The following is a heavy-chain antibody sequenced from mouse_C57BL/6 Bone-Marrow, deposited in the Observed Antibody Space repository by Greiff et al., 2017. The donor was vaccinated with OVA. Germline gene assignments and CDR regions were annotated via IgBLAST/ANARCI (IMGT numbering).Heavy chain of an antibody. J-gene: IGHJ3*01. CDR3: ARRGFTTVEDLAY. Sequence: QVHVKQSGAELVKPGASVKLSCKASGYTFTSYWMHWVKQRPGRGLEWIGRIDPNSGGTKYNEKFKSKATLTVDKPSSTAYMQLSSLTSEDSAVYYCARRGFTTVEDLAYWGQGTLVTVSA. V-gene: IGHV1-72*01. CDR1: GYTFTSYW. D-gene: IGHD1-1*01. CDR2: IDPNSGGT.